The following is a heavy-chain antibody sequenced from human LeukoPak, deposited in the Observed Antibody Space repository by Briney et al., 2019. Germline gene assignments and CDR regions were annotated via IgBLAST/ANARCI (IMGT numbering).Heavy chain of an antibody. CDR1: GFTFSSYW. J-gene: IGHJ6*03. V-gene: IGHV3-7*01. CDR2: IKQDGSEK. CDR3: ARGIVVVVAATPERRYYMDV. Sequence: GGSLRLSCAASGFTFSSYWMSWVRQAPGKGLEWVANIKQDGSEKYYVDSVKGRFTISRDNAKNSLYLQMNSLRAEDTAVYYCARGIVVVVAATPERRYYMDVWGKGTTVTVSS. D-gene: IGHD2-15*01.